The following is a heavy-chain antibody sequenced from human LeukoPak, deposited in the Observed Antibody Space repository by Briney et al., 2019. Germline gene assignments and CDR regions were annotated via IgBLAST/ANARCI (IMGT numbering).Heavy chain of an antibody. V-gene: IGHV1-24*01. D-gene: IGHD6-6*01. CDR1: GYTLTELS. J-gene: IGHJ4*02. CDR3: ATGEHSVVAARYTFDY. Sequence: ASVKVSCNVSGYTLTELSMHWVRQAPGKGLEWMGGFDPEDGETIYAQKFQGRVTMTEGTSTDTAYMELSSLRSEDTAVCYCATGEHSVVAARYTFDYWGQGTLVTVSS. CDR2: FDPEDGET.